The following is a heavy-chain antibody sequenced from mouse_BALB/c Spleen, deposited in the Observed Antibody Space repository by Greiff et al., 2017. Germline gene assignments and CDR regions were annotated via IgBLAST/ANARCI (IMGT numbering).Heavy chain of an antibody. Sequence: QVQLKQPGAELVKPGASVKLSCKASGYTFTSYWMHWVKQRPGQGLEWIGEINPSNGRTNYNEKFKSKATLTVDKSSSTAYMQLSSLTSEDSAVYYCARREYGYDGAWFAYWGQGTLVTVSA. CDR1: GYTFTSYW. CDR2: INPSNGRT. CDR3: ARREYGYDGAWFAY. D-gene: IGHD2-2*01. V-gene: IGHV1S81*02. J-gene: IGHJ3*01.